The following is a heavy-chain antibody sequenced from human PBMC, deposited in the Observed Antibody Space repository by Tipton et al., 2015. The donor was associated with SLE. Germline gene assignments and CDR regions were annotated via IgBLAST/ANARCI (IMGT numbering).Heavy chain of an antibody. CDR3: ARAPEPRTLDS. CDR1: GFTFSPYW. D-gene: IGHD1-14*01. Sequence: SLRLSCAASGFTFSPYWMHWVRQAPGKGLVWVSRINSDGSSRSYADSVKGRFTISRDNAKDTLYLQMNSLRAEDTAVYYCARAPEPRTLDSWCQGTLVTVSS. CDR2: INSDGSSR. V-gene: IGHV3-74*01. J-gene: IGHJ4*02.